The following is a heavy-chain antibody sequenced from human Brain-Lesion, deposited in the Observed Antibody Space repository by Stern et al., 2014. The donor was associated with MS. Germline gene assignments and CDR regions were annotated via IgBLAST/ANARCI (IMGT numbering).Heavy chain of an antibody. Sequence: QVQLVQSGPGLVKPSQTLSLTCTVSGGSISSSGYYWSWIRQPADKGLEWIGRIHDSGSTYYNPSLKSRVTISMDPAKTQFSLKLPSVTAADTAVYYCATTRWDLFTWNWFDPWGQGTLGTVSS. V-gene: IGHV4-61*02. CDR1: GGSISSSGYY. J-gene: IGHJ5*02. CDR2: IHDSGST. D-gene: IGHD1-26*01. CDR3: ATTRWDLFTWNWFDP.